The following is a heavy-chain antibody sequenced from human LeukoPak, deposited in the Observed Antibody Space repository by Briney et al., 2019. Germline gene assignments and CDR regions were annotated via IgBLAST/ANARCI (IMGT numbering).Heavy chain of an antibody. D-gene: IGHD6-25*01. CDR2: IYHSGST. CDR1: GGSISSGGYS. CDR3: ARDLATGWFGP. Sequence: SQTLSLTCAVSGGSISSGGYSWSWIRQPPGKGLEWIGYIYHSGSTYYNPSLKSRVTISVDRSKNQFSLKLSSVTAADTAVYYCARDLATGWFGPWGQGTLVTVSS. J-gene: IGHJ5*02. V-gene: IGHV4-30-2*01.